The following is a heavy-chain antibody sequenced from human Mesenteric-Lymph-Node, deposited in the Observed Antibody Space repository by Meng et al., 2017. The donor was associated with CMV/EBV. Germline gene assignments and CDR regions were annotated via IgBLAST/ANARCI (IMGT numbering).Heavy chain of an antibody. CDR1: GGSFSGYY. Sequence: VQLHQLGAGLLKPSETRSVTCAVYGGSFSGYYWNWIRQSPEKGLEWIGEINHSGSTTYNPSFTSRIIISVDTSTNQISLNMSSVTAADTAVYYCARGSSYDILTGYFDYWGQGALVTVSS. D-gene: IGHD3-9*01. J-gene: IGHJ4*02. CDR2: INHSGST. V-gene: IGHV4-34*01. CDR3: ARGSSYDILTGYFDY.